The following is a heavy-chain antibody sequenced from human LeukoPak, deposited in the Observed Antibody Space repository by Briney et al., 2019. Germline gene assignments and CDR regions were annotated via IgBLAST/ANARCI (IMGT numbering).Heavy chain of an antibody. CDR3: ARVAEQDAFDI. CDR1: GFTFSDYY. CDR2: ISSSSSYT. D-gene: IGHD6-13*01. V-gene: IGHV3-11*06. Sequence: GGSLRLSCAASGFTFSDYYMSWIRQAPGKGLEWVSYISSSSSYTNYADSVKGRFTTSRDNAKNSLYLQMNSLRAEDTAVYYCARVAEQDAFDIWGQGTMVTVSS. J-gene: IGHJ3*02.